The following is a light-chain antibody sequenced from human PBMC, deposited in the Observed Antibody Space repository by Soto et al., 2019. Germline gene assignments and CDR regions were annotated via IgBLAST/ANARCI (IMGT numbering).Light chain of an antibody. CDR3: QTWGTGIHVV. Sequence: QLVLTQSPSASASLGASVKLTCTLSSGHSSYAIAWHQQQPEKGPRYSMKLNSDGSHSKGDGIPDRFSGSSSGAERYLTISSLQSEDEADYYCQTWGTGIHVVFGGGTKVTVL. V-gene: IGLV4-69*01. CDR2: LNSDGSH. CDR1: SGHSSYA. J-gene: IGLJ2*01.